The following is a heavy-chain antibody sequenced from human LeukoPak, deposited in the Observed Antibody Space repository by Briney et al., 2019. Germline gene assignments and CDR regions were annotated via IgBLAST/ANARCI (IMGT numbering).Heavy chain of an antibody. CDR3: ARERGGDSGSYHPTDY. CDR2: ISTYNGNT. Sequence: GASVKVSCKACGYSFSYYGINWVRQAPGQGLEWMGWISTYNGNTNYAQKFQGRVTMTTDTSTSTAYMELRSLRSDDTAVYYCARERGGDSGSYHPTDYWDQGTLVTVSS. J-gene: IGHJ4*02. D-gene: IGHD1-26*01. CDR1: GYSFSYYG. V-gene: IGHV1-18*01.